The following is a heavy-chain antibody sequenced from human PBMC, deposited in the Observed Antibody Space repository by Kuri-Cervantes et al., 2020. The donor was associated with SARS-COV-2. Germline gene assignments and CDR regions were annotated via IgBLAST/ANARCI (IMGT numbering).Heavy chain of an antibody. D-gene: IGHD1-26*01. CDR2: ISSSSSYI. V-gene: IGHV3-21*01. CDR1: GFTFSSYS. Sequence: GESLKISCAASGFTFSSYSMNWVRQAPGKGLEWVSSISSSSSYIYYADSVKGRFTISRDNSKNTLYLQMNTLKTEDTAMFYCARDASYSGSYGSCQHWGQGTLVTCSS. CDR3: ARDASYSGSYGSCQH. J-gene: IGHJ1*01.